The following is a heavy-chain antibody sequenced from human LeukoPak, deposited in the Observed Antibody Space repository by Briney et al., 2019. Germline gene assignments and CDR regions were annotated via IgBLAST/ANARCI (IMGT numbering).Heavy chain of an antibody. Sequence: GRSLRLSCAASGFTFNNFAMHWVRQAPGKGLEWVAITSHDGSKKDYADSVKGRFTLSRDNSQNTLYVQMNSLGVEDTAVYYCARDNIAYGSGSYLGYWGQGTLVIVSS. J-gene: IGHJ4*02. CDR1: GFTFNNFA. D-gene: IGHD3-10*01. CDR3: ARDNIAYGSGSYLGY. CDR2: TSHDGSKK. V-gene: IGHV3-30*04.